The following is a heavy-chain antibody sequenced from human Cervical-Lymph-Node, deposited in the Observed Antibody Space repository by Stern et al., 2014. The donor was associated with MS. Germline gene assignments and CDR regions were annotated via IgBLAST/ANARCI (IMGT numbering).Heavy chain of an antibody. D-gene: IGHD4-11*01. J-gene: IGHJ4*02. V-gene: IGHV7-4-1*02. CDR3: ARDTVTLAPDY. CDR1: GYTFTSHS. Sequence: QVQLEQSGAELKKPGASVKVSCKASGYTFTSHSMNWVRQAPGQGLEWMGWINPNTANPTYAQGFTGRFVFSVDTSVSTAYLQISSLKADDTAVYYCARDTVTLAPDYWGQGTLVTVSS. CDR2: INPNTANP.